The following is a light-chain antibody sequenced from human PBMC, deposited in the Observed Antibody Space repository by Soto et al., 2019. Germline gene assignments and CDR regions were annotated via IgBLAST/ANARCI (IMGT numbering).Light chain of an antibody. CDR2: EVS. CDR3: SSYTSSSTVV. Sequence: QSALTQPPSASGSPGQSVTISCTGTLSDIGAYDLVSWYQQYPGKAPKLMIYEVSNRPSGVSNRFSGSKSGNTASLTISGLQAEDEADYYCSSYTSSSTVVFGGGTKLTVL. J-gene: IGLJ2*01. CDR1: LSDIGAYDL. V-gene: IGLV2-14*01.